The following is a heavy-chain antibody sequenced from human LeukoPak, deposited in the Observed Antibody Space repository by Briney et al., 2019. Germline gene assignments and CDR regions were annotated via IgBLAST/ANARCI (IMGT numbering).Heavy chain of an antibody. CDR3: ARENDNYDSSGTDAFDI. J-gene: IGHJ3*02. D-gene: IGHD3-22*01. V-gene: IGHV1-18*01. CDR1: GYTFTSYG. Sequence: ASLKVSCKASGYTFTSYGISWVRQAPGQGLEWMGWISAYNGNTNYAQKFQGRVTLTRDMSTSTDYLELSSLRSEDTAVYYCARENDNYDSSGTDAFDIWGQGTMVTVSS. CDR2: ISAYNGNT.